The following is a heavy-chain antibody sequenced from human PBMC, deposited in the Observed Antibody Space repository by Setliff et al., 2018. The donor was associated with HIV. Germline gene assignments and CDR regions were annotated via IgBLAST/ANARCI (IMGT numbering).Heavy chain of an antibody. V-gene: IGHV3-66*02. CDR2: IYSGGST. CDR3: ARDDHGDPFDY. CDR1: GFTVSSNY. J-gene: IGHJ4*02. D-gene: IGHD4-17*01. Sequence: QPGGSLRLSCAASGFTVSSNYMSWVRQAPGKGLEWVSVIYSGGSTYYADSVKGRFTISRDNSKNKRYLQLNSLRAEDTAVYYCARDDHGDPFDYWGQGTLVTVSS.